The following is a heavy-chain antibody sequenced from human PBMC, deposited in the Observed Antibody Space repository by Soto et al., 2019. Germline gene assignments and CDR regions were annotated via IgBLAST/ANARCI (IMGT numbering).Heavy chain of an antibody. Sequence: GVLRLSFAASGFTFSSYSTNWFRQAPGKGLEWVSSISSSSSYTNYADSVKGRFTISRDNAKNSLYLQMNSLRAEDTAVYYCARATYSSSWYVYWGQGTLVTVSS. V-gene: IGHV3-21*01. CDR2: ISSSSSYT. CDR3: ARATYSSSWYVY. CDR1: GFTFSSYS. D-gene: IGHD6-13*01. J-gene: IGHJ4*02.